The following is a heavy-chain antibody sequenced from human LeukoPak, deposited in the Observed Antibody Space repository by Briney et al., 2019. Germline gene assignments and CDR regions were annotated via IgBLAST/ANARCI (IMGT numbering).Heavy chain of an antibody. CDR2: ISSSGSTI. CDR1: GFTFSDYY. D-gene: IGHD1-26*01. Sequence: KPGGSLRLPCAASGFTFSDYYMSWIRQAPGEGLEWVSYISSSGSTIYYADSVKGRFTISRDNAKNSLYLQMNSLRAEDTAVYYCARDQWELLRYNWFDPWGQGTLVTVSS. CDR3: ARDQWELLRYNWFDP. J-gene: IGHJ5*02. V-gene: IGHV3-11*01.